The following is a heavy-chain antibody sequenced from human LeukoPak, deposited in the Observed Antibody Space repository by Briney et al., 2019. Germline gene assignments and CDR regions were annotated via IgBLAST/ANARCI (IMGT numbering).Heavy chain of an antibody. Sequence: ASVKVSCKASGYTFTSYGISWVRQAPGQGLEWMGWITAYNDNTYYAQKLRGRVTMTTDTSTSTAYMELRSLRSDDTAVYYCAREGAGTVTHSHFDYWGQGTLVTVSS. V-gene: IGHV1-18*01. CDR3: AREGAGTVTHSHFDY. CDR2: ITAYNDNT. J-gene: IGHJ4*02. D-gene: IGHD4-17*01. CDR1: GYTFTSYG.